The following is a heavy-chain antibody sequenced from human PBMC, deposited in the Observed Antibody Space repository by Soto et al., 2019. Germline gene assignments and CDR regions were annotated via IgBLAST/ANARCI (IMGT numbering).Heavy chain of an antibody. V-gene: IGHV4-39*01. CDR3: ARHRYYGSGSYYYYYYMDV. CDR2: IYYSGST. D-gene: IGHD3-10*01. CDR1: GGSISSSSYY. J-gene: IGHJ6*03. Sequence: SETLSLTCTVSGGSISSSSYYWGWIRQPPGKGLEWIGSIYYSGSTYYNPSLKSRVTISVDTSKNQFSLKLSSVTAADTAVYYCARHRYYGSGSYYYYYYMDVWGKGTTVTVSS.